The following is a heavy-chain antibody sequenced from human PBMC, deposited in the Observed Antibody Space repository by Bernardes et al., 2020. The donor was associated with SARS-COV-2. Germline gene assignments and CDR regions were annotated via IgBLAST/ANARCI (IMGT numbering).Heavy chain of an antibody. CDR2: IAYDGSLK. Sequence: GGSLRLSCVSSGFSFDNHAMHWVRQAPGKGLEWVTIIAYDGSLKYYADSVRGRFTISRDNSKNTLYLQMDSLKVEDTAVYYCVKVGYDSDNYYHLDNWGRGTPVTVSS. CDR1: GFSFDNHA. V-gene: IGHV3-30*18. CDR3: VKVGYDSDNYYHLDN. D-gene: IGHD3-22*01. J-gene: IGHJ4*02.